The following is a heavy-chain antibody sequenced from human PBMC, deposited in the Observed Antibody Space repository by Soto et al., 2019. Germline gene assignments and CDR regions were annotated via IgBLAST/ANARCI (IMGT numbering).Heavy chain of an antibody. Sequence: ASVKVSCKASGYSFTDYHIHWVRQAPGQGLEWLGRINPKSGGTSTAQKFQGWVTMTTDTSISTASMELTRLTSDDTATYYCARGDSTDCSNGVCSFFYNHYMDGWDRGTTVAVSS. J-gene: IGHJ6*03. CDR2: INPKSGGT. V-gene: IGHV1-2*04. CDR1: GYSFTDYH. D-gene: IGHD2-8*01. CDR3: ARGDSTDCSNGVCSFFYNHYMDG.